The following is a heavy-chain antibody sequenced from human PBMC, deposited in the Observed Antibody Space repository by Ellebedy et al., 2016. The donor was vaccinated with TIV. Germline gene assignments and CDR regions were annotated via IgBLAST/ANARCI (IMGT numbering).Heavy chain of an antibody. Sequence: PGGSLRLYCAASGFTFSRFWMSWLRQVPGKGLEWVANINPDGIETYYVDSVKGRFTIPRDNAENSFYLQMDSLTAEDTAVYYCARVVGASYPYFDYWGQGALVTVSS. J-gene: IGHJ4*02. V-gene: IGHV3-7*01. D-gene: IGHD3-16*01. CDR3: ARVVGASYPYFDY. CDR1: GFTFSRFW. CDR2: INPDGIET.